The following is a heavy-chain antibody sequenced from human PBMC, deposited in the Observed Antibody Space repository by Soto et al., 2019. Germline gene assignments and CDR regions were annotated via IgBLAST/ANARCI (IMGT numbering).Heavy chain of an antibody. J-gene: IGHJ2*01. CDR1: GGSISGGGYY. Sequence: QVQLQESGPGLVKPSETLSLTCTVSGGSISGGGYYWSWIRQPPGKGLEWIGYPYDSGSTYYNPSLKSRISISIETSKIQFSLRLTSVTAADTAVYYCAREIIPLTTDWYFDLWGRGTLVTVSS. CDR2: PYDSGST. V-gene: IGHV4-30-4*01. CDR3: AREIIPLTTDWYFDL. D-gene: IGHD4-17*01.